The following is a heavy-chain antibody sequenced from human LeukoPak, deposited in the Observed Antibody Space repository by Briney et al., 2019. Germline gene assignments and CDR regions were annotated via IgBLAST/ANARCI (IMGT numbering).Heavy chain of an antibody. CDR1: GGSISSGDYY. D-gene: IGHD3-22*01. J-gene: IGHJ4*02. CDR3: ATHSSSYSYFDY. Sequence: SETLSLTCIVSGGSISSGDYYWSWIRQPPGKGLEWIGYIYYSGSTYYNPSLKSRITMSVDASKNQFSLKLSSVTAADTAVYYCATHSSSYSYFDYWGQGTLVTVSS. V-gene: IGHV4-30-4*01. CDR2: IYYSGST.